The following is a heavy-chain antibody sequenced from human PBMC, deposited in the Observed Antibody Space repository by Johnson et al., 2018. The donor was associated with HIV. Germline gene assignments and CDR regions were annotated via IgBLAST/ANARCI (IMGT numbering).Heavy chain of an antibody. D-gene: IGHD1-26*01. Sequence: VQLVESGGGLVNPGESLRLSCAASGFSFSNAWMNWVRQAPGKGLEWVGRIKSKTDGGTTDYAALVKGRFTLSRDDSKNTLFLQMNSLKTEDTALYYCTAHYRNAFDIWGQGTMVTVSS. J-gene: IGHJ3*02. CDR1: GFSFSNAW. V-gene: IGHV3-15*01. CDR3: TAHYRNAFDI. CDR2: IKSKTDGGTT.